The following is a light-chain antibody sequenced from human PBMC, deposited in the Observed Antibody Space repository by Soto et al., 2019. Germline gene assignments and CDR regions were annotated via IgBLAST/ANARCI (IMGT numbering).Light chain of an antibody. CDR2: DAS. J-gene: IGKJ1*01. Sequence: IQMTQSPSTLSSSVGKKVTNTCPACQSIRTWLAWYQQKPGKAPRLLIYDASGLKSGVPSRFGGVGSGTDFTLTFSGLQPDDFTTYYCQQYNTNPGTFGQGTRVDIK. V-gene: IGKV1-5*01. CDR1: QSIRTW. CDR3: QQYNTNPGT.